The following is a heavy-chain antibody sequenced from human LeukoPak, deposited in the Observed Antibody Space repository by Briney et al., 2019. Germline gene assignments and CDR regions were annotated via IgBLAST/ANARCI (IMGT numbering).Heavy chain of an antibody. CDR2: ISAYNGNT. CDR1: GYTFTSYG. Sequence: ASVKVSCKASGYTFTSYGISWVRQAPGQGLEWMGWISAYNGNTNYAQKLQGRVTMTTDTSTSTAYMKLRSLRSDDTAVYYCARMARSSWTYYYYYGMDVWGQGTTVTVSS. J-gene: IGHJ6*02. CDR3: ARMARSSWTYYYYYGMDV. V-gene: IGHV1-18*01. D-gene: IGHD6-13*01.